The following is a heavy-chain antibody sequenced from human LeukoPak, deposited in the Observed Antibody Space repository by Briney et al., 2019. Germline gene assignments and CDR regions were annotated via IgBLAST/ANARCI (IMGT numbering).Heavy chain of an antibody. V-gene: IGHV3-66*01. CDR3: ARDRAFDN. CDR2: IYSVGGT. D-gene: IGHD5-24*01. Sequence: GGSLRLSCAASGFNVSSTYMTWVRQAPGKGLEWVSVIYSVGGTSYADSVKGRFTVSRDTSKNMIFLQMSSLRVEDTAVYYCARDRAFDNWGQGTLVTVSS. CDR1: GFNVSSTY. J-gene: IGHJ4*02.